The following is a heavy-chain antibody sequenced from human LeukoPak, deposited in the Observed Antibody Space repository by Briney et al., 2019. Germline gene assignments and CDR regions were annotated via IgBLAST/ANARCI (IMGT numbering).Heavy chain of an antibody. Sequence: SETLSLTCTVSGGSISSGDYYWSWIRQPPGKGLEWIGYIYYSGSTYYNPSLKSRVTISVDTSKNQFSLKLSSVTAADTAVYYCARERTGYYCDSSGYYFNWFDPWGQGTLVTVSS. D-gene: IGHD3-22*01. CDR2: IYYSGST. CDR3: ARERTGYYCDSSGYYFNWFDP. CDR1: GGSISSGDYY. J-gene: IGHJ5*02. V-gene: IGHV4-30-4*08.